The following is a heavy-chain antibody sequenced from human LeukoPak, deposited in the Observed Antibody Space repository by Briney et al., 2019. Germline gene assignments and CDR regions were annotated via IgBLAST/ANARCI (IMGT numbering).Heavy chain of an antibody. V-gene: IGHV3-21*01. CDR2: ISSSSGYI. D-gene: IGHD3-9*01. J-gene: IGHJ4*02. CDR3: ARGVELTGYSDY. Sequence: GGSLRLSCEASGFTLNSYIMHWVRQAPGKGLEWVSYISSSSGYIYYADSVKGRFTISRDNAKNSLYLQMNSLRAEDTAVYYCARGVELTGYSDYWGRGTLVTVSS. CDR1: GFTLNSYI.